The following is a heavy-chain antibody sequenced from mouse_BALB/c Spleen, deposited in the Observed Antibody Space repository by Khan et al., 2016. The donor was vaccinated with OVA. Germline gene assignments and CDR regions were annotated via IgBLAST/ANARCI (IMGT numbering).Heavy chain of an antibody. CDR1: GYTFTSYT. V-gene: IGHV1-4*01. Sequence: VQLQQSGAELARPGASVKMSCKASGYTFTSYTIHWIKKRPGQGLEWIGYINPSTGYTNYNQKFKDKATLTTDKSSTTAYLQLSSLTSDDSAVYDCGRDGAYHRNDGWFAYWGQGTLVTVSA. CDR2: INPSTGYT. CDR3: GRDGAYHRNDGWFAY. D-gene: IGHD2-14*01. J-gene: IGHJ3*01.